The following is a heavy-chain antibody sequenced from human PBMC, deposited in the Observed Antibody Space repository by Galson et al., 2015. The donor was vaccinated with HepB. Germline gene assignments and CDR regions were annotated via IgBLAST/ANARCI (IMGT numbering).Heavy chain of an antibody. V-gene: IGHV3-48*04. J-gene: IGHJ4*02. CDR1: GFTFSSYS. D-gene: IGHD3-22*01. Sequence: SLRLSCAASGFTFSSYSMNWVRQAPGKGLEWVSYISSSSSTIYYADSVKGRFTISRDNAKNSLYLQMNSLRAEDTAVYYCARIRTYDSSGFYYWGQGSLVTVSS. CDR3: ARIRTYDSSGFYY. CDR2: ISSSSSTI.